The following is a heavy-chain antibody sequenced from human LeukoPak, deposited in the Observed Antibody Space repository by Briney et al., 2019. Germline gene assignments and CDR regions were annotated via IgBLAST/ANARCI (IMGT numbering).Heavy chain of an antibody. D-gene: IGHD3-9*01. Sequence: GGSLRLSCAASGFTFSSYGMHWVRQAPGKGLEWVAFIRYDGSNKYYADSVKGRFTISRDNSKNTLYLQMNSLRAEDTAVYYCAKDALRYFDWFLFDYWGQGTLVTVSS. CDR1: GFTFSSYG. V-gene: IGHV3-30*02. CDR2: IRYDGSNK. J-gene: IGHJ4*02. CDR3: AKDALRYFDWFLFDY.